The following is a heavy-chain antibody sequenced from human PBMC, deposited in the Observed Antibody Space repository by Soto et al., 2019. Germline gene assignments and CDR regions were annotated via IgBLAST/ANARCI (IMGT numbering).Heavy chain of an antibody. D-gene: IGHD3-3*01. CDR3: ARPPFGHSDDYYNSMDV. J-gene: IGHJ6*02. Sequence: CKVAGVPFRGYAMHWVRQAPGKGLEWVAVISYDGRHKYYADSVKGRFTISRDNSDNTLYLQMNSLRGDDTAVYFCARPPFGHSDDYYNSMDVWGQGNSVT. CDR2: ISYDGRHK. V-gene: IGHV3-30*14. CDR1: GVPFRGYA.